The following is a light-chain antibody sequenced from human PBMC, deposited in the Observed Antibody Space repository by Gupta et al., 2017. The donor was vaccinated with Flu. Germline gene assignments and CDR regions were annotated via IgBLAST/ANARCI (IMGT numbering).Light chain of an antibody. CDR2: QGD. CDR3: QSYDGANWV. CDR1: SGGVASAF. V-gene: IGLV6-57*01. Sequence: FVLTQPHSVSESPGKTVTISCTRGSGGVASAFVQWLQQRPGSSPTTVIYQGDQRPSGVPARFSGSIDTSSNSASLVISGLMTEDEADYYCQSYDGANWVFGGGTKLTVL. J-gene: IGLJ3*02.